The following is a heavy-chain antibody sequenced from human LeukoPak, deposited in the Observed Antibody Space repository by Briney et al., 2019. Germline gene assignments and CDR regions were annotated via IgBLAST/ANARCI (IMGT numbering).Heavy chain of an antibody. CDR3: AKALSQYYFDY. Sequence: GGSLRLSCAASGFTFSSYAMSWVRQAPGKGLEWVSSVSASGGSTAYTDSVKGRFIISRDNFKNTLYLQMNSLRAEDTAVCYCAKALSQYYFDYWGPGTLVIVSS. CDR1: GFTFSSYA. V-gene: IGHV3-23*01. J-gene: IGHJ4*02. CDR2: VSASGGST.